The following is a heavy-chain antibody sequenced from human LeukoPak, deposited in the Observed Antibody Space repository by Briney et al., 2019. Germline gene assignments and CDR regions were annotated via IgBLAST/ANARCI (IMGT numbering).Heavy chain of an antibody. D-gene: IGHD2-2*01. J-gene: IGHJ3*02. CDR1: GFTFSHYT. Sequence: GGSLRLSCAASGFTFSHYTMNWVRQAPGKGLEWVSSMSSSSTYIYYADSVKGRFTISRDNAKNSLYLQMNSLRAEDTAVYYCAREAAGGYCSSTNCGHAFDIWGQGTMVTVSS. V-gene: IGHV3-21*01. CDR2: MSSSSTYI. CDR3: AREAAGGYCSSTNCGHAFDI.